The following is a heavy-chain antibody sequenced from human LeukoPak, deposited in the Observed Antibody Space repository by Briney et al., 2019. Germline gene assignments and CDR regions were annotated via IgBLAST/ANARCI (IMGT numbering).Heavy chain of an antibody. Sequence: SQTLSLTCAISGDSVSSNSAAWNWLRQSPSRGLEWLERTYYRSKSYNDYAVSVKSRITINPDTSKNQFSLQLNSVTPEDTAVYYCARVSSYGSGSIYSTFYYGMDVWGKGTTVTVSS. CDR3: ARVSSYGSGSIYSTFYYGMDV. CDR1: GDSVSSNSAA. D-gene: IGHD3-10*01. J-gene: IGHJ6*04. V-gene: IGHV6-1*01. CDR2: TYYRSKSYN.